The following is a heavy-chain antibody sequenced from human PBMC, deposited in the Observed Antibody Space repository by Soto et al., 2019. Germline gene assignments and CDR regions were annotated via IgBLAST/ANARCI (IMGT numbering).Heavy chain of an antibody. V-gene: IGHV4-4*02. CDR1: GGSIRINNY. D-gene: IGHD3-10*01. Sequence: QVQLQESGPGLVKPSGTLSLTCAVSGGSIRINNYWSWVRQPPGKGLEWIGDIYHSGSSNYNPSLKSRVSISVDKSKNQFSLKLSSVTAADTAVYYCARGATMIRGVLHSWGQGTLVTVSS. CDR3: ARGATMIRGVLHS. CDR2: IYHSGSS. J-gene: IGHJ4*02.